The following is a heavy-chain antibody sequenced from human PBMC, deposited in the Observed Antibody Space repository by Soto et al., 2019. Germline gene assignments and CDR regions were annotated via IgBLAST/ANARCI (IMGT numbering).Heavy chain of an antibody. D-gene: IGHD6-6*01. J-gene: IGHJ6*02. CDR3: ARDQGYSSSPRYYGMDV. CDR1: GYTFTSYY. V-gene: IGHV1-46*01. Sequence: ASVKVSCKASGYTFTSYYMHWVRQAPGQGLELMGIINPSGGSTSYAQKFQGRVTMTRDTSTSTVYMEPSSLRSEDTAVYYCARDQGYSSSPRYYGMDVWGQGTTVTVSS. CDR2: INPSGGST.